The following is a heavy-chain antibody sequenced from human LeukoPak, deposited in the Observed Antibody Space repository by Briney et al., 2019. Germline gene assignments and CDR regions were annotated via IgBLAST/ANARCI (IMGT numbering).Heavy chain of an antibody. V-gene: IGHV3-23*01. CDR1: GVMFSDYS. J-gene: IGHJ6*02. CDR3: AKMYHMHTSYYYGMDV. CDR2: ISGSGADT. D-gene: IGHD2-2*01. Sequence: GGSLRLSCAASGVMFSDYSMSWVRQAPGKGLEGGSLISGSGADTYYAASVTGRFTLSRDNSKNTLFLRMNSLRVEDTAVYFCAKMYHMHTSYYYGMDVWGQGTAVTVSS.